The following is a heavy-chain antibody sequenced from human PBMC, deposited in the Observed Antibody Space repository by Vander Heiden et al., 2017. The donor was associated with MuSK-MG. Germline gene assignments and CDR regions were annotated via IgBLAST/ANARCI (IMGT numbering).Heavy chain of an antibody. D-gene: IGHD2-2*01. CDR2: IIPIFGTA. Sequence: QVQLVQSGAEVKKPGSTVKVSCKASGGTFSSYAIRWGRQAPGQGLGWMGGIIPIFGTANYAQKFQGRVTITADESTSTAYMELSSLRSEDTAVYYCASNVVVPAGGPFPGDYWGQGTLVTVSS. CDR1: GGTFSSYA. V-gene: IGHV1-69*01. CDR3: ASNVVVPAGGPFPGDY. J-gene: IGHJ4*02.